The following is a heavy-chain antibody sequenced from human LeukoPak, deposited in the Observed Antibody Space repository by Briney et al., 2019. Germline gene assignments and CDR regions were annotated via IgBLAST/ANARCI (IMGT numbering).Heavy chain of an antibody. D-gene: IGHD3-22*01. CDR3: ARDYYYDSSGYYPYYDY. Sequence: GGSLRLSCAACGFTFSDYYMSWIRQAPGKGLEWVSYISSSGSTIYYADSVKGRFTISRDNAKNSLYLQMNSLRAEDTAVYYCARDYYYDSSGYYPYYDYWGQGTLVTVSS. CDR2: ISSSGSTI. CDR1: GFTFSDYY. V-gene: IGHV3-11*01. J-gene: IGHJ4*02.